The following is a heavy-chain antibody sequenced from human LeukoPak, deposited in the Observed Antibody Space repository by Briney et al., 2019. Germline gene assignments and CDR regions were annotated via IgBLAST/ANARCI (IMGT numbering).Heavy chain of an antibody. D-gene: IGHD4-23*01. CDR1: GYIITGYY. Sequence: ASVKVSCKASGYIITGYYLHWVRQAPGQGLEWMGRIYPKSGGTNYAQKFQGRVSMTKDTSISIAYMELSRLRSDDTAVYYCAREAYGGNPPDDAFDIWGQGTMVTVSS. J-gene: IGHJ3*02. CDR2: IYPKSGGT. CDR3: AREAYGGNPPDDAFDI. V-gene: IGHV1-2*06.